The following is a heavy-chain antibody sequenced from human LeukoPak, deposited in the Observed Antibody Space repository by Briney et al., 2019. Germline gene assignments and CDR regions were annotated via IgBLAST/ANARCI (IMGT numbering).Heavy chain of an antibody. CDR3: ARPHAIGYEGATWASDY. V-gene: IGHV1-2*02. D-gene: IGHD1-26*01. Sequence: EASVKVSCKASGYSFIGYYMHWVRQAPGQGLEWMGWINPDSGGTKYAQNFQGRVTMTRDTSISTAYMELSRLTSDDTAVYYCARPHAIGYEGATWASDYWGQGTLVTVSS. CDR2: INPDSGGT. CDR1: GYSFIGYY. J-gene: IGHJ4*02.